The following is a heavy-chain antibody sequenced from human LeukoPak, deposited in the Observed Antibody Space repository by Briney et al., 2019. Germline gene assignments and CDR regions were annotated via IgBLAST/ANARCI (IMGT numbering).Heavy chain of an antibody. Sequence: ASVKVSCKASGYTFTSYGISWVRQAPGQGLEWMGWISAYNGNTNYAQKLQGRVTMTTDTSTSTAYMELRSLRSDDTAVYYCARVHYDSSGYYSGIDYWGQGTLVTVSS. J-gene: IGHJ4*02. D-gene: IGHD3-22*01. CDR1: GYTFTSYG. CDR3: ARVHYDSSGYYSGIDY. CDR2: ISAYNGNT. V-gene: IGHV1-18*01.